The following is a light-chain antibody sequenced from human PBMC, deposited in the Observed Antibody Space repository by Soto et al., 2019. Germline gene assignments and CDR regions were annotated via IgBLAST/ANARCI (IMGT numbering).Light chain of an antibody. Sequence: EIVLTQSPGTLSLSPGERATLSCRASQSISSDFLAWYQQKPGQAPRLLIYGASNRATGIPYRFSVSGSGTDFTLTISRLEPEDSAIYYCQQYVSLTCGQGTKVEIQ. V-gene: IGKV3-20*01. CDR1: QSISSDF. CDR2: GAS. CDR3: QQYVSLT. J-gene: IGKJ1*01.